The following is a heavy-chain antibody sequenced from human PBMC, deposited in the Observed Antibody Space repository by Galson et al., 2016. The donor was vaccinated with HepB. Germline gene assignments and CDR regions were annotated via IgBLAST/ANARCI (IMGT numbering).Heavy chain of an antibody. V-gene: IGHV3-64D*06. CDR2: ISHDGGTI. CDR1: GFTFRTYA. D-gene: IGHD4-17*01. CDR3: VAGTTGTGGFDY. Sequence: SLRLSCAASGFTFRTYAMHWVRQAPGKGLEYVAGISHDGGTIYHAAAVKGRLTISRDNAKKTLYLQMSSLRSEDTAIYYCVAGTTGTGGFDYWGQGTLVTVSS. J-gene: IGHJ4*02.